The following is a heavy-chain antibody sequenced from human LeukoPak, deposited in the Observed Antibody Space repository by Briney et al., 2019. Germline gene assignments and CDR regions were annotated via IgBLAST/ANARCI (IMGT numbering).Heavy chain of an antibody. V-gene: IGHV4-34*01. CDR3: ASFRHYYDSRAFDI. D-gene: IGHD3-22*01. Sequence: SETLSLTCAVYGGSFSGYYWSWIRQPPGKGLEWIGEINHSGSTNYNPSLKSRVTISVDTSKNQFSLKLSSVTAADTAVYYCASFRHYYDSRAFDIWGQGTMVTVSS. J-gene: IGHJ3*02. CDR2: INHSGST. CDR1: GGSFSGYY.